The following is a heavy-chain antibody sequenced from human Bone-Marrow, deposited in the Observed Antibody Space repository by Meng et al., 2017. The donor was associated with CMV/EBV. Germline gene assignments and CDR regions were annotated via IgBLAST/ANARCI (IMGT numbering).Heavy chain of an antibody. CDR2: IYYSGST. V-gene: IGHV4-59*01. Sequence: SEPLSLTCTVSGGPISGYYWSWVRQPPGKGLEWIGYIYYSGSTNYNPSLKSRVTISVDTSKNQFSLKLNSVTAADTAVYYCASQGGSGYDYVFDSWGQGTLVTVSS. CDR1: GGPISGYY. D-gene: IGHD5-12*01. CDR3: ASQGGSGYDYVFDS. J-gene: IGHJ5*01.